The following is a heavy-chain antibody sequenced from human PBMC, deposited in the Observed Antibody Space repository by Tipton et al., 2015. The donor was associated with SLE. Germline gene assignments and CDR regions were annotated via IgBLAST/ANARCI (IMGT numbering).Heavy chain of an antibody. Sequence: GLVKPSETLSLICDVSGEPVSGYFWSWIRQPAGKGLEWIGRIYTSGNTNYNSSLKSRVTISIDTSTNQFSLKLSSVTAADTAVYYCARQRSPREYSYGSLDSWGQGTLVTVSS. CDR1: GEPVSGYF. CDR3: ARQRSPREYSYGSLDS. CDR2: IYTSGNT. J-gene: IGHJ4*02. D-gene: IGHD5-18*01. V-gene: IGHV4-4*07.